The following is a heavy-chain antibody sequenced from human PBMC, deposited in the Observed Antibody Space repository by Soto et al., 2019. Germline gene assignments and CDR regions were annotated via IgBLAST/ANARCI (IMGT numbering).Heavy chain of an antibody. CDR3: AVFRESPGIAAAGTLGLGIAVAGTRRKKVRDFGENWFDP. CDR2: IYPGDSDT. CDR1: GYSFTSYW. D-gene: IGHD6-13*01. Sequence: PGESLKISCKGSGYSFTSYWIGWVRQMPGKGLEWMGIIYPGDSDTRYSPSFQGQVTISADKSISTAYLQWGSLKASDTAMYYCAVFRESPGIAAAGTLGLGIAVAGTRRKKVRDFGENWFDPWGQGTLVTVSS. V-gene: IGHV5-51*01. J-gene: IGHJ5*02.